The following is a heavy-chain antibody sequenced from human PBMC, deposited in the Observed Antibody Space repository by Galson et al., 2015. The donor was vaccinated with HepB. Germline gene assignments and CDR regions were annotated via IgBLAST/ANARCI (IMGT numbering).Heavy chain of an antibody. V-gene: IGHV3-33*08. J-gene: IGHJ6*02. CDR1: GFTFSSYG. CDR3: ARGGGWYYYGMDV. CDR2: IWYDGSNK. Sequence: SLRLSCAASGFTFSSYGMHWVRQAPGKGLEWVAVIWYDGSNKYYADSVKGRFTISRDNSKNTLYLQMNSLRAEDTAVYYCARGGGWYYYGMDVWGQGTTVTVPS. D-gene: IGHD3-16*01.